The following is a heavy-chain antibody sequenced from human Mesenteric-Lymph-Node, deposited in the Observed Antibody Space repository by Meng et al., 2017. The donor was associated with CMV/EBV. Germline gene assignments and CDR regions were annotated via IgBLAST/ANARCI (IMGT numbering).Heavy chain of an antibody. CDR3: ARDNVFKDGMDV. CDR1: GDSVTSGHYY. Sequence: SETLSLTCTVSGDSVTSGHYYWNWIRQPPGKNLEWIGYFYYTGSSTYNPSLKSRVTISVDTSKNQFFLKLSSVTAADTAVYYCARDNVFKDGMDVWGQGTTVTVSS. D-gene: IGHD2-8*01. CDR2: FYYTGSS. J-gene: IGHJ6*02. V-gene: IGHV4-61*01.